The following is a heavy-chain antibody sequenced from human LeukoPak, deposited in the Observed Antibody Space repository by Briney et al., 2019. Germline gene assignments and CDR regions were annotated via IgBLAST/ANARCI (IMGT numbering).Heavy chain of an antibody. V-gene: IGHV3-30*18. Sequence: PGGSLRLSCAAPGFTFSSYGMHWVRQAPGKGLEWVAVISYDGSNKYYADSVKGRFTISRDNSKNTLYLQMNSLRAEDTAVYYCAKVPTRSSGTDYWGQGTLVTVSS. CDR1: GFTFSSYG. CDR3: AKVPTRSSGTDY. D-gene: IGHD1-26*01. J-gene: IGHJ4*02. CDR2: ISYDGSNK.